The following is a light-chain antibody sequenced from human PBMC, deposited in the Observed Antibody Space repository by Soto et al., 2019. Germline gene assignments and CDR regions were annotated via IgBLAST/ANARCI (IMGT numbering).Light chain of an antibody. CDR2: GNS. CDR1: SSNIGAGYD. V-gene: IGLV1-40*01. J-gene: IGLJ2*01. Sequence: QPVLTQPPSVSGAPGQRVTISCTGSSSNIGAGYDVHWYQQLPGTAPKRLIYGNSNRPSGVPDRFSGSKSGTSASLDITGLQAEDEADYYCQSYDSSLSAVVFGGGTKLTVL. CDR3: QSYDSSLSAVV.